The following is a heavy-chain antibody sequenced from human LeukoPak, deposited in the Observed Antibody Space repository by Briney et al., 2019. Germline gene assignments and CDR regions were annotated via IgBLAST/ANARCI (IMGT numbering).Heavy chain of an antibody. V-gene: IGHV3-30*02. CDR3: AKDGSSSQGD. Sequence: GGSLRLSCAASGFIFSSYGMHWVRQAPGKGLEWVSFIRYDGSDKYYTDSVEGRFTISRANSKTTSYLQMNSLRTEDAAVYYCAKDGSSSQGDWGQGTLVTVSA. J-gene: IGHJ4*02. CDR1: GFIFSSYG. D-gene: IGHD2-15*01. CDR2: IRYDGSDK.